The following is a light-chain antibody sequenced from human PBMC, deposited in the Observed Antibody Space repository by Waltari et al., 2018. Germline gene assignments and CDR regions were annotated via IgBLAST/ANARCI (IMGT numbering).Light chain of an antibody. Sequence: QSALTQPASVSGSPGQSRTLSCSGTSSDAGASNYVSWYHQHPGPPPNLLIYDVTKRPSGVSGRFSGSKSGNTASLTISGLQPEDEADYFCSSYTPTSILVFGGGTKLTV. CDR1: SSDAGASNY. CDR3: SSYTPTSILV. J-gene: IGLJ2*01. V-gene: IGLV2-14*03. CDR2: DVT.